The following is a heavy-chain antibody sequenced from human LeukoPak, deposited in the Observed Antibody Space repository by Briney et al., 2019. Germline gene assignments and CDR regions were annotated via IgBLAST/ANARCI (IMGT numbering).Heavy chain of an antibody. J-gene: IGHJ4*02. Sequence: GGSLRLSCAASGFTFSSYAMSWVRQAPGKGLEWVSAISGSGGSTYYADSVKGRFTISRDNSKNTLYLQMNSLRAEDTAVYYCAKVPGLPAASPGYFDYWGQGTLVTVSS. CDR2: ISGSGGST. D-gene: IGHD2-2*01. CDR1: GFTFSSYA. V-gene: IGHV3-23*01. CDR3: AKVPGLPAASPGYFDY.